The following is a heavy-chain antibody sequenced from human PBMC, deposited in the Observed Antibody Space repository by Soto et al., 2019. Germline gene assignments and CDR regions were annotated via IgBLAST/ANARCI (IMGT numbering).Heavy chain of an antibody. J-gene: IGHJ4*02. CDR1: GFTFSSYW. D-gene: IGHD1-7*01. CDR3: ARDLNRYNWNYDY. Sequence: VQLVESGGGVVQPGRSLRLSCAASGFTFSSYWMSWVRQAPGKGLEWVANIKQDGSEKYYVDSVKGRFTISRDNAKNSLYLQMNSLRAEDTAVYYCARDLNRYNWNYDYWGQGTLVTVSS. CDR2: IKQDGSEK. V-gene: IGHV3-7*01.